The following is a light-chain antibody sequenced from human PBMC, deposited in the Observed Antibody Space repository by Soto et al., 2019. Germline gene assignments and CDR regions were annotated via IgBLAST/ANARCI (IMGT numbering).Light chain of an antibody. CDR3: QQRSSWPLT. CDR2: DAS. Sequence: EIVLTQSPATLSLSPGERATLSCRASQSVSSYLAWYQQKPGQAPRLLIYDASNRATGIPARFSGSGSGTDFTLTISSLAPEDFEVYYCQQRSSWPLTVGGVTKVEIK. J-gene: IGKJ4*01. CDR1: QSVSSY. V-gene: IGKV3-11*01.